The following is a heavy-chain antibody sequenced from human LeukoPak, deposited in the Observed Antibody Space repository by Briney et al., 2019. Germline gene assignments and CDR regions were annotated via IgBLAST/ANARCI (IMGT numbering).Heavy chain of an antibody. D-gene: IGHD4-23*01. J-gene: IGHJ6*02. CDR3: ATGAYYGGTSYYYYHGMDV. CDR1: GYTLTELS. V-gene: IGHV1-24*01. Sequence: ASVKVSCKVSGYTLTELSMHWVRQAPGKGLEWMGGFDPEDGETIYAQKFQGRVTMTEDTSTDTAYMELSSLRSEDTAVYYCATGAYYGGTSYYYYHGMDVWGQGTTVTVSS. CDR2: FDPEDGET.